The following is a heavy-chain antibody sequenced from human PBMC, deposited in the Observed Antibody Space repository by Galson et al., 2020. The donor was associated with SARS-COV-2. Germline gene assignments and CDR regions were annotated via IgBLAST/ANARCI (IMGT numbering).Heavy chain of an antibody. J-gene: IGHJ6*02. CDR1: GGSISSSSYN. CDR2: IYYSGRT. V-gene: IGHV4-39*01. D-gene: IGHD3-3*01. Sequence: ETLSLTCTVSGGSISSSSYNWAWIRQPPGKGLEWIGSIYYSGRTYDNPSLKSRVTISVDTSKNQYSLKLSSVTAADTAVYYCARSSYDVLSGYPRVGLDVWGQGTTVSVSS. CDR3: ARSSYDVLSGYPRVGLDV.